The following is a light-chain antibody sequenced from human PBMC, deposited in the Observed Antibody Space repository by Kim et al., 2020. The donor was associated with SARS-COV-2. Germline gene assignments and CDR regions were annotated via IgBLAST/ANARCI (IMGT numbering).Light chain of an antibody. CDR3: QQYGSSPWT. V-gene: IGKV3-20*01. J-gene: IGKJ1*01. Sequence: EIVLTQSPVTLSLSPGERATLSCRASQSVTSSHLAWYQQKPGQAPRLLIYGASSRATGIPDRFSGSGSGTDFSLTISRLEPEDFAVYYCQQYGSSPWTFGQGTKVDIK. CDR2: GAS. CDR1: QSVTSSH.